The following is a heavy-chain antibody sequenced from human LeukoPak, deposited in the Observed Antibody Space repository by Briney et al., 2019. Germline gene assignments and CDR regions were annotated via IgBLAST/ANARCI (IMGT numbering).Heavy chain of an antibody. V-gene: IGHV3-72*01. Sequence: PGGSLRLSCEGSGFTFSDHHMDWVRQAPGMGLEWVGRVPARNEPNSSSTQHATSVRARFTISRDDSKNSLYLQISSLTTEDTAMYYCTRVLTTDRGWYTFEFWGQGVLVTVSS. CDR3: TRVLTTDRGWYTFEF. CDR2: ARNEPNSSST. CDR1: GFTFSDHH. D-gene: IGHD6-19*01. J-gene: IGHJ4*02.